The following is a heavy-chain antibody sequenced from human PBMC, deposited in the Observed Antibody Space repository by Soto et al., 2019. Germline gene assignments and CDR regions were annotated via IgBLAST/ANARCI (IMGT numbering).Heavy chain of an antibody. Sequence: QLQLQESGSGLVKPSQTLSLTCAVSGGSISSGGYSWSWIRQPPGKGLEWIGYMYHSGSTYYNPSPKSRVTPYIDRSKNQFSLKLSSVPAAGPAVYSCARVPDYWGQGILVTVSS. V-gene: IGHV4-30-2*01. CDR1: GGSISSGGYS. CDR3: ARVPDY. J-gene: IGHJ4*02. CDR2: MYHSGST. D-gene: IGHD2-2*01.